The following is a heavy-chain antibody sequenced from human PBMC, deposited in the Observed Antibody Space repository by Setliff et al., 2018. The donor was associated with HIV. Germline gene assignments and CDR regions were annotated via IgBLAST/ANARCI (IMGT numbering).Heavy chain of an antibody. CDR1: GDSASNSRYY. D-gene: IGHD3-22*01. V-gene: IGHV4-39*01. CDR2: IHYDERT. J-gene: IGHJ5*02. CDR3: ASRIYYYDSSRVLREEGFDP. Sequence: SETLSLTCTVSGDSASNSRYYWAWIRQPPGKGLEYIGSIHYDERTYYNPSLKSRVTISLDTSKNQFSLNLTSVTAADTAVYYCASRIYYYDSSRVLREEGFDPWGQGTLVTVSS.